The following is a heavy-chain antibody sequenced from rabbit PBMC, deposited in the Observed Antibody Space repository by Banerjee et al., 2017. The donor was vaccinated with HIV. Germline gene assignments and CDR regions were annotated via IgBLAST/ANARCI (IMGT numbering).Heavy chain of an antibody. CDR2: IYSSSGRT. CDR1: GFSFSSSYW. Sequence: QEQLEESGGGLVKPGGTLTLTCTASGFSFSSSYWICWVRQAPGKGLELIACIYSSSGRTWYASWVNGRFTISTSTSLNTVDLKMTSLTAADTATYFCARVDGGSRYYGLWGPGTLVTVS. CDR3: ARVDGGSRYYGL. D-gene: IGHD8-1*01. V-gene: IGHV1S43*01. J-gene: IGHJ6*01.